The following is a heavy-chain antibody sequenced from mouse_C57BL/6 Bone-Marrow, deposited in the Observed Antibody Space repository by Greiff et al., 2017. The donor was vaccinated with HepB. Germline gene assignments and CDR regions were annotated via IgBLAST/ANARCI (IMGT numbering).Heavy chain of an antibody. V-gene: IGHV1-18*01. J-gene: IGHJ3*01. CDR2: INPNNGGT. CDR1: GYTFTDYN. D-gene: IGHD3-2*02. CDR3: ARREGTAQAPWFAY. Sequence: EVQLQQSGPELVKPGASVKIPCKASGYTFTDYNMDWVKQSHGKSLEWIGDINPNNGGTIYNQKFKGKATLTVDKSSSTAYMELRSLTSEDTAVYYCARREGTAQAPWFAYWGQGTLVTVSA.